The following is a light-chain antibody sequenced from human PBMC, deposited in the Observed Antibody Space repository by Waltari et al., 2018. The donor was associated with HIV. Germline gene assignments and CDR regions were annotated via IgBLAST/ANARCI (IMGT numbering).Light chain of an antibody. V-gene: IGLV4-69*01. J-gene: IGLJ2*01. CDR2: LLNNGRH. CDR3: QTWGAGDHV. CDR1: SGHSTYG. Sequence: QLVLTQSPSASASLGGSVKLTCTLDSGHSTYGIAWHQQQPEKGPRFLIRLLNNGRHYRGDGVPDRVSGSNSGAERYLTISSLQSEDEADYYCQTWGAGDHVFGGGTKLTVL.